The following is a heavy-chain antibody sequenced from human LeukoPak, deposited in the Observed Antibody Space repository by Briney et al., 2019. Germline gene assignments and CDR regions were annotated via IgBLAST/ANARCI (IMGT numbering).Heavy chain of an antibody. CDR3: ARYGSGSYYHY. CDR2: ISTDGGGT. Sequence: GGSLKLSCAASGFTFSDYAMHWVRQAPGKGLEYVSAISTDGGGTYYVNSVKGRFTISRDNSKNTLYLQMGSLRAEDMAVYYCARYGSGSYYHYWGQGTLVTVSS. CDR1: GFTFSDYA. D-gene: IGHD3-10*01. V-gene: IGHV3-64*01. J-gene: IGHJ4*02.